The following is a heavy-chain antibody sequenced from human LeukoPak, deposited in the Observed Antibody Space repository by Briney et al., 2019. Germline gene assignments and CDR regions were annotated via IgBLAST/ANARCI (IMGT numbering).Heavy chain of an antibody. D-gene: IGHD3-10*01. CDR3: AREYYNYAAGFDY. V-gene: IGHV3-30*09. J-gene: IGHJ4*02. CDR1: GFTFGSSA. CDR2: ISYDGSNK. Sequence: SCKASGFTFGSSAMHWVRQAPGKGLEWVAVISYDGSNKYYADSVKGRFAISRDNSKNTLYLQMNSLRAEDTPVYYCAREYYNYAAGFDYWGQGTLVTVSS.